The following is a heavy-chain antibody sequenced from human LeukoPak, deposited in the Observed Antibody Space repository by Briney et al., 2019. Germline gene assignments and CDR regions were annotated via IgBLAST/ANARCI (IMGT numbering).Heavy chain of an antibody. Sequence: ASVKVSCKASGYTFTGYYMHWVRQAPGQGLEWMGWINPNSGGTSYAQKFQGRVTMTRDTSTSTVYMELSSLRSEDTAVYYCAREENDGLSGYDYWGQGTLVTVSS. V-gene: IGHV1-2*02. CDR1: GYTFTGYY. J-gene: IGHJ4*02. CDR3: AREENDGLSGYDY. CDR2: INPNSGGT. D-gene: IGHD3-22*01.